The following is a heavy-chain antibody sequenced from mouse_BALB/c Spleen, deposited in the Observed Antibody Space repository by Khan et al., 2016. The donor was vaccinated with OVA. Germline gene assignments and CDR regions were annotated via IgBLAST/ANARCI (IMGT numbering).Heavy chain of an antibody. V-gene: IGHV1-20*02. CDR2: INPHIGET. Sequence: EVQLVESGPELVKPGASVKISCKASGYSFTGYFMNWVKQSHGKSLEWIGRINPHIGETFYNPKLKDKATLTADESSSTAHIDLRGQASEDSAVYYCESICYGDFNYWGQGTTLTVSS. D-gene: IGHD2-13*01. CDR1: GYSFTGYF. CDR3: ESICYGDFNY. J-gene: IGHJ2*01.